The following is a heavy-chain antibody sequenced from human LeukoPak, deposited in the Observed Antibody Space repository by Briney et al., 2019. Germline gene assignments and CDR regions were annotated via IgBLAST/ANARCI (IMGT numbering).Heavy chain of an antibody. J-gene: IGHJ3*02. CDR2: IRGSGGST. V-gene: IGHV3-23*01. D-gene: IGHD3-22*01. CDR1: GFTFSSYA. CDR3: ANSGLLLHRDALDI. Sequence: GGSLILSWAASGFTFSSYAMSSVRQAPGKGLEWVSAIRGSGGSTYYADSVKGRFTISRDNSKNTLYLQMTRLRAEDTAVYYCANSGLLLHRDALDIWGQGTMVTVSS.